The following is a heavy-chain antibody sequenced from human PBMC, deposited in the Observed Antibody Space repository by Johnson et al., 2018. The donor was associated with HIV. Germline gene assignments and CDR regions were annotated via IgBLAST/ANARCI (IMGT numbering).Heavy chain of an antibody. V-gene: IGHV3-33*06. D-gene: IGHD3-16*01. CDR2: IWYDGSNK. CDR1: GFTFSSSG. J-gene: IGHJ3*02. Sequence: QVQLVESGGGVVQPGRSLRLSCAASGFTFSSSGMHWVRQAPGKGLEWVAVIWYDGSNKYYADSVRGRFTISRDNSKNTLYLQMNSLRAEDTAVYYCAKDPRYKYGGAFDIWGQGTMVTVSS. CDR3: AKDPRYKYGGAFDI.